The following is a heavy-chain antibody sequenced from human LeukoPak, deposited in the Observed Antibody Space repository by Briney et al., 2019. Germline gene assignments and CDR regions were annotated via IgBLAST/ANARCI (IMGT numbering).Heavy chain of an antibody. CDR3: ARDSAGNDY. V-gene: IGHV3-7*01. CDR1: GFTFSTYW. J-gene: IGHJ4*02. Sequence: LPGGSLRLSCAASGFTFSTYWMSWVRQAPGKGLEWVANIEQDGSEKYYVDSVKGRYTISRDNAKNSLYLQMNILRAEDTAMYYCARDSAGNDYWGQGTLVTVSS. D-gene: IGHD6-13*01. CDR2: IEQDGSEK.